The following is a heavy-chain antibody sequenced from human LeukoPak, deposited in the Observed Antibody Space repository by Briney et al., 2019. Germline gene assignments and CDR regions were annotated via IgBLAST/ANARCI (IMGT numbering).Heavy chain of an antibody. CDR3: ASGSGAWYKEFDY. Sequence: RASVKVSCKASGGTFNRYSFDWVRQAPGQGLEWMGGIIPIFGTTNYAQKFQGRVTITADDSTSTAYMELSSLRSEDTAVYYCASGSGAWYKEFDYWGQGTLVTVSS. D-gene: IGHD1-14*01. V-gene: IGHV1-69*13. CDR1: GGTFNRYS. CDR2: IIPIFGTT. J-gene: IGHJ4*02.